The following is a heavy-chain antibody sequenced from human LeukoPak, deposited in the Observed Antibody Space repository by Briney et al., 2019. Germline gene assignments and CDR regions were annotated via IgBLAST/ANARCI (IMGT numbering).Heavy chain of an antibody. D-gene: IGHD1-26*01. J-gene: IGHJ4*02. CDR1: GGTFSSYA. Sequence: ASVKVSCKASGGTFSSYAISWVRQAPGQGLEWMGWINTNTGNPTYAQDYTGRFVFSLDTSVSTTYLQISRLKAEDTAVYCCASGPSYSGSNEYFDSWGQGTLVTVSS. CDR2: INTNTGNP. V-gene: IGHV7-4-1*02. CDR3: ASGPSYSGSNEYFDS.